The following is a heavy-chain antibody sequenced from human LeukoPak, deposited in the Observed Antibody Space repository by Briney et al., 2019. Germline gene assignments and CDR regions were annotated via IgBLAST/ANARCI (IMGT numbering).Heavy chain of an antibody. Sequence: SETLSLTCAVYDGSFSGYFWSWIRQPPGKGLEWIGEINHSGSTNYNPSLKSRVTISVDTSKNQFSLKLSSVTAADTAVYYCARGTRGVNWNPDYWGQGTLVTVSS. CDR2: INHSGST. CDR3: ARGTRGVNWNPDY. V-gene: IGHV4-34*01. D-gene: IGHD1-1*01. J-gene: IGHJ4*02. CDR1: DGSFSGYF.